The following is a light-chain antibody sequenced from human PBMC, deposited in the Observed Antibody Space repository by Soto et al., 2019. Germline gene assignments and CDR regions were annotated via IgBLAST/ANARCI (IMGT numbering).Light chain of an antibody. J-gene: IGKJ2*01. Sequence: EIVLTQSPGTLSLSPGERVTLSCRASQTVSNSYIAWYQQKPGQAPRLLLYDASARATGIPDSVTGSGYGTDVTLTITRLEPEDFAVYYCQQYGRPPYTFGQGTKLEIK. CDR3: QQYGRPPYT. CDR2: DAS. V-gene: IGKV3-20*01. CDR1: QTVSNSY.